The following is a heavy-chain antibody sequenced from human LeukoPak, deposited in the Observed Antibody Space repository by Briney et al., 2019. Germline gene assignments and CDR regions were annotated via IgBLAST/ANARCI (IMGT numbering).Heavy chain of an antibody. D-gene: IGHD1-26*01. V-gene: IGHV3-11*01. CDR1: GFTFSDYY. J-gene: IGHJ3*02. Sequence: GGSLRLSCAASGFTFSDYYMSWIRQAPGKGLEWVSYISSSGSTIYYADSVKGRFTISRDNAKNSLYLQMNSLRVEDTAVYYCARSIVGPWGLDAFDIWGQGTMVTVSS. CDR2: ISSSGSTI. CDR3: ARSIVGPWGLDAFDI.